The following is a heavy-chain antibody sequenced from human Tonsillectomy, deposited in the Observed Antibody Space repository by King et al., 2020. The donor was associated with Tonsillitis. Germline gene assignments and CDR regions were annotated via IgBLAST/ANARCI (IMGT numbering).Heavy chain of an antibody. CDR3: ARDPPYYDFWSGYSRLGY. V-gene: IGHV3-66*01. CDR1: GFTVSSNY. D-gene: IGHD3-3*01. J-gene: IGHJ4*02. Sequence: EVQLVESGGGLVQPGGSLRLSCAASGFTVSSNYMSWVRQAPGKGLEWVSVIYSGGSTYYADSVKGRFTISRDNSKNTLYLQMNSLRAEDTAVYYCARDPPYYDFWSGYSRLGYWGQGTLVTVSS. CDR2: IYSGGST.